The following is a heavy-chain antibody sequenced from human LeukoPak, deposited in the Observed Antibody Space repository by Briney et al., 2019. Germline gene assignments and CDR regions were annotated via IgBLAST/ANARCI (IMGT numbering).Heavy chain of an antibody. CDR3: ARGGGITGTTTSAFDI. CDR1: GFTFSSYA. J-gene: IGHJ3*02. V-gene: IGHV3-53*01. Sequence: GGSLRLSCATSGFTFSSYAMSWLRQGPGKGLEWVSVIYSGGSTYYADSVKGRFTISRDNSKNTLYLQMNSLRAEDTAVYYCARGGGITGTTTSAFDIWGQGTMVTVSS. D-gene: IGHD1-7*01. CDR2: IYSGGST.